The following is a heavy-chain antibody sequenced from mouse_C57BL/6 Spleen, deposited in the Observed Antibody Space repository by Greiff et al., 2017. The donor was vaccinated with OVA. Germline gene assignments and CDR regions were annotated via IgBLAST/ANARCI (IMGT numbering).Heavy chain of an antibody. D-gene: IGHD1-1*01. Sequence: QVQLKQSGPELVKPGASVKISCKASGYAFSSSWMNWVKQRPGKGLEWIGRIYPGDGDTNYNGKFKGKATLTADKSSSTAYMQLSSLTSEDSAVYFCANHTVDAMDYWGQGTSVTVSS. CDR2: IYPGDGDT. CDR3: ANHTVDAMDY. CDR1: GYAFSSSW. V-gene: IGHV1-82*01. J-gene: IGHJ4*01.